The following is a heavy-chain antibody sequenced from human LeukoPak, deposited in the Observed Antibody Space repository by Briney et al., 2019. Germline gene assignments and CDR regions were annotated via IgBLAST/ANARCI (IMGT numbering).Heavy chain of an antibody. CDR2: INAGNGNT. CDR1: GYTFTSYA. V-gene: IGHV1-3*01. D-gene: IGHD2-15*01. Sequence: ASVKVSCKASGYTFTSYAMHWVRQAPGQRLEWMGWINAGNGNTKYSQKFQGRVTITGDTSASTAYMELSSLRSEDTAVYYCARGPAVVAATSYFGYWGQGTLVTVSS. CDR3: ARGPAVVAATSYFGY. J-gene: IGHJ4*02.